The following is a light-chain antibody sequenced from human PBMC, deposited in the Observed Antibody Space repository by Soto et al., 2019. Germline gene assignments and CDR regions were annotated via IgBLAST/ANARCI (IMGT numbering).Light chain of an antibody. J-gene: IGKJ1*01. CDR3: QQYGSSPLT. V-gene: IGKV3-20*01. CDR2: GAS. CDR1: QTVSRNN. Sequence: EIVLTQSPGTLPLSPEERATNSCRASQTVSRNNLAWYQQKPGQATRLLIFGASNRATGTPDRFSGSGSGTDFTLTVSRLEPEDFAVYYCQQYGSSPLTFGPGTKVDIK.